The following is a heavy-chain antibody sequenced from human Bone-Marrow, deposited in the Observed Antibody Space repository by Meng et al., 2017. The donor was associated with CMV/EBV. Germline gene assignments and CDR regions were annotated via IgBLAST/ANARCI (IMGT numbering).Heavy chain of an antibody. V-gene: IGHV1-2*02. D-gene: IGHD1-14*01. CDR1: GYTFTGYY. Sequence: ASVKVSCKASGYTFTGYYMHWVRQAPGQGLEWMGWINPNSGGTNYAQKFQGRVTMTRDTSISTAYMELSRLRSDDTAVYYCARSSDRKSHRGWFDAWGQGTLVTVSS. J-gene: IGHJ5*02. CDR2: INPNSGGT. CDR3: ARSSDRKSHRGWFDA.